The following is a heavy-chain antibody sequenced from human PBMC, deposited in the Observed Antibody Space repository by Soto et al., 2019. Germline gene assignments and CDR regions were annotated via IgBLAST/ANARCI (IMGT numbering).Heavy chain of an antibody. CDR1: GGTFSNFA. J-gene: IGHJ1*01. V-gene: IGHV1-69*01. Sequence: QVQLVQSGAEVKKPGSSVKVSCKASGGTFSNFAISWVRQAPGQGLEWMGGFIPLFGTLNYAQRIQGRLTISADESTSTAYMERSRQRSEDTAVYYCARSEQLVLHWGQCTLVTVSS. CDR3: ARSEQLVLH. CDR2: FIPLFGTL. D-gene: IGHD6-13*01.